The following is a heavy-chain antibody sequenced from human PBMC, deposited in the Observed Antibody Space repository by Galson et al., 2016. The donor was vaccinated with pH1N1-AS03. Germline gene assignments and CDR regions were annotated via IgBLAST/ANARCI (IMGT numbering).Heavy chain of an antibody. CDR1: GFALIDYS. V-gene: IGHV3-21*01. D-gene: IGHD5-12*01. J-gene: IGHJ4*02. CDR2: IDPTSTYI. CDR3: TRSAPRGGHEPFDF. Sequence: SLRLSCAASGFALIDYSMHWVRQAPGKGLEWVSSIDPTSTYIYYADSPTGRFTISRDNAFNSLYLQMNSPRVDDTAVYFCTRSAPRGGHEPFDFWGQGTLVTVSP.